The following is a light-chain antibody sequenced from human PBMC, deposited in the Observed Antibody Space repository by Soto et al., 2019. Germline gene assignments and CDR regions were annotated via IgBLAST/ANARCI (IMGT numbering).Light chain of an antibody. J-gene: IGLJ2*01. Sequence: QSALTQPASVSGSPGQSIAISCTGTSSDVGDYKFVSWYQQHPGKAPKLMIYDVTNRPSGVSNRFSGSKSGNTASLTISGLQAEDEADYYCSSYTSSSTRGVVFGGGTKLTV. CDR3: SSYTSSSTRGVV. CDR2: DVT. V-gene: IGLV2-14*01. CDR1: SSDVGDYKF.